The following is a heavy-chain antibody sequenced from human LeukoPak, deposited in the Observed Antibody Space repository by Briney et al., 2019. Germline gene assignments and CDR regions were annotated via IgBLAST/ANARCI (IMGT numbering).Heavy chain of an antibody. CDR2: MNPYSGNT. Sequence: ASVKVSCKASGYTFTNYDIHWVRQATGQGLEWMGWMNPYSGNTGYAQNFQGRITITRNTTISTAYMELSSLRSEDTAVYYCARTQQLVLRSPLDPWGQGTLVTVSS. D-gene: IGHD6-13*01. CDR1: GYTFTNYD. V-gene: IGHV1-8*03. CDR3: ARTQQLVLRSPLDP. J-gene: IGHJ5*02.